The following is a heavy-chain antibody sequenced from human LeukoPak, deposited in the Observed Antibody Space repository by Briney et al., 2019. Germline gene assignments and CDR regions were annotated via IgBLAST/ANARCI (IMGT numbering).Heavy chain of an antibody. D-gene: IGHD5-12*01. V-gene: IGHV3-23*01. CDR3: AKNGGYDTSFDY. CDR1: GFTFSSYG. Sequence: PGGSLRLSCAASGFTFSSYGMSWVRQAPGKGLEWVSAISGSGGSTYYADSVKGRFTISRDNSKNTLYLQMNSLRAEDTAVYYCAKNGGYDTSFDYWGQGTLVTVSS. J-gene: IGHJ4*02. CDR2: ISGSGGST.